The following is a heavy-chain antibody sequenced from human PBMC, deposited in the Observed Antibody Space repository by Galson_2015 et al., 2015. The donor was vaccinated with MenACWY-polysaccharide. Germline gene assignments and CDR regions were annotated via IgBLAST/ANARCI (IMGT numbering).Heavy chain of an antibody. V-gene: IGHV3-30*18. CDR1: GFTFSSYG. CDR3: AKDLQLWSITIFQD. D-gene: IGHD3-9*01. J-gene: IGHJ4*02. Sequence: SLRLSCAASGFTFSSYGMHWVRQAPGKGLEWVAVISYDGSNKYYADSVKGRFTIPRDNSKNTLYLQMNSLRAEDTAVYYCAKDLQLWSITIFQDWGQGTLVTVSS. CDR2: ISYDGSNK.